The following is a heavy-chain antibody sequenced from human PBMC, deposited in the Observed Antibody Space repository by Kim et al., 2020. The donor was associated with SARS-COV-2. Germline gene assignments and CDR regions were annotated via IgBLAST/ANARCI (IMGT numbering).Heavy chain of an antibody. J-gene: IGHJ4*02. V-gene: IGHV3-30*02. Sequence: GRFTISRDNSKNTLYLQMNSLRAEDTAVYYCAKELRETANYYDSSGYLDYWGQGTLVTVSS. D-gene: IGHD3-22*01. CDR3: AKELRETANYYDSSGYLDY.